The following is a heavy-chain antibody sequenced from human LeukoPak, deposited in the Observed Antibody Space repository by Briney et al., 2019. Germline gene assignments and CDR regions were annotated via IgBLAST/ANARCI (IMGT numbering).Heavy chain of an antibody. CDR2: IKEDGSEK. V-gene: IGHV3-7*01. CDR3: TRDLMDYDVSTGLHHYYMDV. CDR1: GFNFGEFW. J-gene: IGHJ6*02. Sequence: GGSLRLSCEASGFNFGEFWMAWVRQTPGKGLEWVADIKEDGSEKFYVDSVKGRFTISRDNSKNTQYLQMNTLRVEDTAVYYCTRDLMDYDVSTGLHHYYMDVWGQGTTVTVSS. D-gene: IGHD3-9*01.